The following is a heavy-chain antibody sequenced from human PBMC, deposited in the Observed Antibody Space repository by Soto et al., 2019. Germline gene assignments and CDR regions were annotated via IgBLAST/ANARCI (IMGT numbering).Heavy chain of an antibody. J-gene: IGHJ4*02. D-gene: IGHD3-10*01. V-gene: IGHV4-30-2*01. CDR2: IYHTGHT. CDR1: GVSISSSDYS. CDR3: ASDYGSGSYRFDY. Sequence: QLQLQESGSGLVKPSQTLSLTCAVSGVSISSSDYSWSWIRQPPGKGLEWMGYIYHTGHTIYHPSLKSRVSISLDRSNNQVSLNLNFAAAADTAVYYCASDYGSGSYRFDYWGQGSLVTVSS.